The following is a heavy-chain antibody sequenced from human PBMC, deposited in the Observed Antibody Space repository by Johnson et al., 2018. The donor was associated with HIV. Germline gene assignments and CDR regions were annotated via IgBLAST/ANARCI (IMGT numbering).Heavy chain of an antibody. Sequence: QVQLVESGGGVVQPGRSLRLSCAASGFTFRSYAMHWVRQAPGRGLEWVAVISYDGSNKYYADSVKGRFTISRDNSKNTLYLQMNSLRAEDTAVYYCARDSYDYVWGSYRHDAFDIWGQGTMVTVSS. J-gene: IGHJ3*02. CDR2: ISYDGSNK. D-gene: IGHD3-16*02. V-gene: IGHV3-30-3*01. CDR3: ARDSYDYVWGSYRHDAFDI. CDR1: GFTFRSYA.